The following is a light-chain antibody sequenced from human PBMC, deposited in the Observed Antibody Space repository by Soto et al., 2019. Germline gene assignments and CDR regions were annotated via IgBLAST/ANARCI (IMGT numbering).Light chain of an antibody. CDR3: QQYGSSET. Sequence: EIVLTQSPGTLSLSPGERSTLSCMASQSVSSSYLAWYQQKPGQAPRLLIYGASSRATGIPDRLSGSGSGTDFTLTISRLEPEDSAVYYCQQYGSSETFGQGTKVDIK. V-gene: IGKV3-20*01. CDR2: GAS. CDR1: QSVSSSY. J-gene: IGKJ1*01.